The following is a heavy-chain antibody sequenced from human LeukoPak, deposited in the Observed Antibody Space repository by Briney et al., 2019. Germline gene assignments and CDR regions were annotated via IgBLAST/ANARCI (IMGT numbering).Heavy chain of an antibody. CDR1: GFTFSDYY. D-gene: IGHD3-16*01. CDR3: AREVMITFGGVIALMYFDY. CDR2: ISSSGSTI. J-gene: IGHJ4*02. Sequence: GGSLRLSCAASGFTFSDYYMSWIRQAPGKGLEWVSYISSSGSTIYYADSVKGRFTISRDNAKNSLYLQMNSLRAEDTAVYYCAREVMITFGGVIALMYFDYWGQGTLVTVSS. V-gene: IGHV3-11*04.